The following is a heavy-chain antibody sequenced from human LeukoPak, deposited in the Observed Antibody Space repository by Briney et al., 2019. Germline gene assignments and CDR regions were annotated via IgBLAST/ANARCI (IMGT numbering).Heavy chain of an antibody. J-gene: IGHJ6*02. CDR3: ARGGGLDV. CDR1: GFTFSSYW. D-gene: IGHD3-16*01. Sequence: GGSLRLSCAASGFTFSSYWMNWARQAPGKGLEWVASINHNGSVNYYVDSVKGRFTISRDNAKNSLYLQMSNLRAEDTAVYFCARGGGLDVWGQGATVTVSS. CDR2: INHNGSVN. V-gene: IGHV3-7*03.